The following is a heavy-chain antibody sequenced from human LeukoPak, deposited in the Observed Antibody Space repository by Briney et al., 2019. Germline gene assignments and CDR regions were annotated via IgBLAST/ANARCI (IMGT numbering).Heavy chain of an antibody. J-gene: IGHJ4*02. CDR2: VDPEDGET. CDR1: GYTFTDYY. CDR3: AREGIAVADY. D-gene: IGHD6-19*01. V-gene: IGHV1-69-2*01. Sequence: GASVKVSCKASGYTFTDYYMHWVQQAPGKGLEWMGRVDPEDGETIYAEKFQGRVTITRDTSASTAYMELSSLRSEDTAVYYCAREGIAVADYWGQGTLVIVSS.